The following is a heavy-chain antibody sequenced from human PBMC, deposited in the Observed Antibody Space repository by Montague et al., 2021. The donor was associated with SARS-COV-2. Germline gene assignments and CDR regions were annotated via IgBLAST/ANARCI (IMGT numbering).Heavy chain of an antibody. D-gene: IGHD2-2*02. CDR2: IVPDGSYT. J-gene: IGHJ4*02. V-gene: IGHV3-7*01. Sequence: SLRLSSCAAFGFPFSSYWMGWVRQAPGKGLEWVANIVPDGSYTLYVGPGEGRFTIPRDNAKNSLYLQMDNLRAEDTAVYYCAKHGPYTFDYWGQGTLVTVSS. CDR3: AKHGPYTFDY. CDR1: GFPFSSYW.